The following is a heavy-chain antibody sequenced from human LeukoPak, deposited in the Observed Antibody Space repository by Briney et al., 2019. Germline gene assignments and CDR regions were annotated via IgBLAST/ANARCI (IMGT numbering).Heavy chain of an antibody. CDR2: ITPDGTYT. CDR3: AKQGPYCSSTSCSHAFNV. J-gene: IGHJ3*01. CDR1: GFTFSSYW. V-gene: IGHV3-74*01. Sequence: GGSLRLSCAASGFTFSSYWMHWVRQAPGKGLVWISRITPDGTYTSYADSVKGRFTISRDNAKNTLYLQMNSLRAEDTALYYCAKQGPYCSSTSCSHAFNVWGQGTMVTVS. D-gene: IGHD2-2*01.